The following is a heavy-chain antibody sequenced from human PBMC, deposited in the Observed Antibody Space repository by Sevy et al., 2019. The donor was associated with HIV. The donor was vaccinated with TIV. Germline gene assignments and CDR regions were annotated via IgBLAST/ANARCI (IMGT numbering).Heavy chain of an antibody. D-gene: IGHD3-10*01. CDR1: GYSISSGYY. Sequence: SETLSLTCVVSGYSISSGYYWGWIRQPPGKGLEWIGSIYHRGSTYYNPSLKSRVTISVDTSKNQFSLNLGSVTAADTAVYYCARVWDYYYGSGSYYNPLGYFDYWGQGTLVTVSS. J-gene: IGHJ4*02. V-gene: IGHV4-38-2*01. CDR3: ARVWDYYYGSGSYYNPLGYFDY. CDR2: IYHRGST.